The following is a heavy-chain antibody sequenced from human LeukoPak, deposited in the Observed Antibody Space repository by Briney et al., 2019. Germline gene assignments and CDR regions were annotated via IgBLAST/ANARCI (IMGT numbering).Heavy chain of an antibody. CDR3: ANIAAAGTRRSFEY. CDR2: ITGSGADT. CDR1: GFNFRSYA. V-gene: IGHV3-23*01. D-gene: IGHD6-13*01. J-gene: IGHJ4*02. Sequence: GGSLRLSCSASGFNFRSYAMTWVRQAPGKGLEWVSAITGSGADTYYADSVRGRFTISRDNSKNILYLQVNNLRGDDTAVYYCANIAAAGTRRSFEYWGQGTLVTVSS.